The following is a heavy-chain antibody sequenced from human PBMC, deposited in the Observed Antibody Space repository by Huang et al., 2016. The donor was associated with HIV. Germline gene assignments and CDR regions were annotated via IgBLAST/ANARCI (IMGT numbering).Heavy chain of an antibody. J-gene: IGHJ4*02. Sequence: QVQLQQWGAGLLKPSETLSLTCAVYGGTFNIHYWTWIRPTPGRELEWIGEISHGGAANYNPSLASRVTRSVDASKNQFSLKLTSVTAADTAVYFCARLPIAAIQWGRFFDFWGQGNLVTVSS. CDR3: ARLPIAAIQWGRFFDF. V-gene: IGHV4-34*02. CDR1: GGTFNIHY. D-gene: IGHD3-16*01. CDR2: ISHGGAA.